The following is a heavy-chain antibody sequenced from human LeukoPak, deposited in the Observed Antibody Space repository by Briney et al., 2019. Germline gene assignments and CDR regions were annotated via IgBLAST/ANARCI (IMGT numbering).Heavy chain of an antibody. V-gene: IGHV3-23*01. CDR1: GFTFSSYA. CDR3: AKGCGSYLCLLDY. D-gene: IGHD1-26*01. CDR2: ISGSGGST. Sequence: GGSLRPSCAASGFTFSSYAMSWVRQAPGKGLEWVSAISGSGGSTYYADSVKGRFTISRDNSKNTLYLQMNSLRAEDTAVYYCAKGCGSYLCLLDYWGQGTLVTVSS. J-gene: IGHJ4*02.